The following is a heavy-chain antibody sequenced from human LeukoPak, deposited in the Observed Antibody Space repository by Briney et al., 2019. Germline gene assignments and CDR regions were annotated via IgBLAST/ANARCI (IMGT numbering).Heavy chain of an antibody. D-gene: IGHD2-21*02. CDR3: ARAQIAVTEMFDY. CDR2: IKNDGSFT. J-gene: IGHJ4*02. Sequence: SGGSLRLSCAASGFSFSNYWMHWVRQAPGMGLVWVSRIKNDGSFTNYADSVRGRFTISRDNAKNTLYLQMNSLRAEDTAVYYCARAQIAVTEMFDYWGQGTLVTVSS. V-gene: IGHV3-74*01. CDR1: GFSFSNYW.